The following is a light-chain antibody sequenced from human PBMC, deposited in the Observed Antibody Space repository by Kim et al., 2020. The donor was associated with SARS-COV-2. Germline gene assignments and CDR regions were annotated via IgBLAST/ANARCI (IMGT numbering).Light chain of an antibody. V-gene: IGLV3-21*04. CDR1: HIGSKS. CDR2: YDS. CDR3: QVWDSSSDHPYVV. Sequence: GKTARITCGGNHIGSKSVHWSPQKPGQAPVLVIYYDSDRPSGIPERFSGSNSGNTATLTISRVEAGDEADYYCQVWDSSSDHPYVVFGGGTQLTVL. J-gene: IGLJ2*01.